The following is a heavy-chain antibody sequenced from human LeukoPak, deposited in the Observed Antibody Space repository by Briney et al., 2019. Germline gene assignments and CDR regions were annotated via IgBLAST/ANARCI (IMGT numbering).Heavy chain of an antibody. Sequence: GGSLRLSCTASGFTFGDYAMSWVRQAPGKGLEWVGFIRSKAYGGTTEYAASVKGRSTISRDDSKSIAYLQMNSLKTEDTAVYYCTRGTLGYCSGGSCYEWFDPWGQGTLVTVSS. J-gene: IGHJ5*02. V-gene: IGHV3-49*04. CDR2: IRSKAYGGTT. CDR1: GFTFGDYA. CDR3: TRGTLGYCSGGSCYEWFDP. D-gene: IGHD2-15*01.